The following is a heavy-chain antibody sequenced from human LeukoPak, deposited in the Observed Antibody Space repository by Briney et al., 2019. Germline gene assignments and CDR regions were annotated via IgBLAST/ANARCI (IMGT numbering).Heavy chain of an antibody. D-gene: IGHD6-25*01. CDR1: GFTFSNYG. CDR2: ISFDGRSE. V-gene: IGHV3-30*02. J-gene: IGHJ4*02. CDR3: AKGQWVRAAAATGFDY. Sequence: GGSLRLSCAASGFTFSNYGMHWVRQAPGKGLEWVATISFDGRSEYYADSVKGRFTISRDNSKNTLYLQMNSQRGADTAIYYCAKGQWVRAAAATGFDYWGQGSLVTVSS.